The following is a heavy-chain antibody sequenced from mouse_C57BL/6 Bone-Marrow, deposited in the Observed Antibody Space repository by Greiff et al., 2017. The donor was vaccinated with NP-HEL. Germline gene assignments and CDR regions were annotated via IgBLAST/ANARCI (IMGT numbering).Heavy chain of an antibody. D-gene: IGHD3-2*02. CDR1: GYAFSSSW. Sequence: VKLMESGPELVKPGASVKISCKASGYAFSSSWMNWVKQRPGKGLEWIGRIYPGDGDTNYNGKFKGKATLTADKSSSTAYMQLSSLTSEDSAVYFCARDSSGTNYFDYWGQGTTLTVSS. V-gene: IGHV1-82*01. CDR2: IYPGDGDT. J-gene: IGHJ2*01. CDR3: ARDSSGTNYFDY.